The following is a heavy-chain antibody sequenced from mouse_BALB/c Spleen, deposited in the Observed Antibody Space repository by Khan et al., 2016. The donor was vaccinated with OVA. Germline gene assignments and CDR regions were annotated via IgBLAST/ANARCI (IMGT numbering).Heavy chain of an antibody. CDR1: GYSITSGYG. D-gene: IGHD3-1*01. CDR2: ISYSGNT. V-gene: IGHV3-2*02. CDR3: ARRARIKY. Sequence: EVQLVETGPGLVKPSQSLSLTCTVTGYSITSGYGWNWIRQFPGNKLEWMGYISYSGNTNYNPSLKSRISITRDTSKNQFFLQLNSVTTEDTATYYCARRARIKYWGQGTTVTVSS. J-gene: IGHJ2*01.